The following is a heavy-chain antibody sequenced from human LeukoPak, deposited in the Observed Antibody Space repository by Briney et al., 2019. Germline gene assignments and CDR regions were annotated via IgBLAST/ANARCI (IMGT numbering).Heavy chain of an antibody. CDR1: GFTFSIYA. V-gene: IGHV3-30-3*01. CDR2: ISYDGSNK. CDR3: ARGRGCSTSCYFGHWFDP. D-gene: IGHD2-2*01. Sequence: PGGSLRLSCAASGFTFSIYAMHWVRQAPGKGLEWVAVISYDGSNKYYVDSVKGRFTISRDNSKNTLYLQMNSLRTEDTAVYYCARGRGCSTSCYFGHWFDPWGQGTLVTVSS. J-gene: IGHJ5*02.